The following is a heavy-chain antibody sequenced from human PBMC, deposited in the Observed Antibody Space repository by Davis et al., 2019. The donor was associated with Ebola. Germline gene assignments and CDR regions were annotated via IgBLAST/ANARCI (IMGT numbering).Heavy chain of an antibody. D-gene: IGHD6-19*01. CDR1: GGSISSYY. Sequence: PSETLSLTCTVSGGSISSYYWSWIRQPPGKGLEWIGYIYYSGSTNYNPSLKSRVTISVDTSKNQFSLKLSSVTAADTAVYYCARHNGEEQWLVPSPLFDYWGQGTLVTVSS. CDR2: IYYSGST. V-gene: IGHV4-59*08. CDR3: ARHNGEEQWLVPSPLFDY. J-gene: IGHJ4*02.